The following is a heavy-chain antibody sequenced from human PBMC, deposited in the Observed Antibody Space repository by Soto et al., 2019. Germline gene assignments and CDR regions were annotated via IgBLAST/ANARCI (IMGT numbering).Heavy chain of an antibody. CDR1: GYTFTSYD. CDR3: TRGDTARGYSYGWLPYYYYGMDV. D-gene: IGHD5-18*01. Sequence: ASVKVSCKASGYTFTSYDINWVRQATGQGLEWMGWMNPNSGNTGYAQKFQGRVTMTSNTSISTAYMELSSLRSEDTAVYYCTRGDTARGYSYGWLPYYYYGMDVWGQGTTVTVSS. CDR2: MNPNSGNT. J-gene: IGHJ6*02. V-gene: IGHV1-8*01.